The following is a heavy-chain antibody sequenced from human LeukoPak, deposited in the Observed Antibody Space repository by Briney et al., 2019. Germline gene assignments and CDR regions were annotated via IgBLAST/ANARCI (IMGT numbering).Heavy chain of an antibody. CDR3: AKVLSDYYDILTGNYNPLFDY. V-gene: IGHV3-23*01. J-gene: IGHJ4*02. CDR1: GFTFSSFA. D-gene: IGHD3-9*01. CDR2: ISAGSRGT. Sequence: GGSLRLSCAAAGFTFSSFAMSWVRQAPGKGLEWVSSISAGSRGTYYADSVKGRFTVSRDNSKNTLYLQVDSLRAEDTAVYDCAKVLSDYYDILTGNYNPLFDYWGQGTLVIVSS.